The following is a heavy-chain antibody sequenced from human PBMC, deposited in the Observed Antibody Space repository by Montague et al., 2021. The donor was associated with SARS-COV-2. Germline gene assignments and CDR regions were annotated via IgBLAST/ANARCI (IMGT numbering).Heavy chain of an antibody. CDR1: GDSIRESH. V-gene: IGHV4-4*09. D-gene: IGHD1-20*01. J-gene: IGHJ6*02. Sequence: SETLSLTCTVSGDSIRESHWSWIRQPPGKGLEWIGYIDNSGSTNYNPALESRVTLTVSASNNQFYLTLRSVTAADTAAYYCARLTGSRVYYYHYGLDVWGQGTTVTISS. CDR2: IDNSGST. CDR3: ARLTGSRVYYYHYGLDV.